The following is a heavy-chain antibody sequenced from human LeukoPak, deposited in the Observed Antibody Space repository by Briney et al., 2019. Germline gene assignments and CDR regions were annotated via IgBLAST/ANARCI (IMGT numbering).Heavy chain of an antibody. J-gene: IGHJ5*02. D-gene: IGHD3-22*01. CDR1: GYTFTSYA. CDR2: ISAYSGNT. V-gene: IGHV1-18*01. Sequence: ASVKVSCKASGYTFTSYAMHWVRQAPGQRLEWMGWISAYSGNTNYAQKLQGRVTMTTDTSTSTAYMELRSLRSDDTAVYYCARAGVVVVPTDNWFDPWGQGTLVTVSS. CDR3: ARAGVVVVPTDNWFDP.